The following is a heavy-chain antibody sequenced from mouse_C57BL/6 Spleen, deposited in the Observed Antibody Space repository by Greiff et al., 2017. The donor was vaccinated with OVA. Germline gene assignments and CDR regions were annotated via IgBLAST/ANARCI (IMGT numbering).Heavy chain of an antibody. V-gene: IGHV1-50*01. D-gene: IGHD1-1*01. Sequence: VQLQQPGAELVKPGASVKLSCKASGYTFTSYWMQWVKQRPGQGLEWIGEIDPSDSYTNYNQKFKGKATLTVDTSSSTAYMQLSSLTSEDSAVYYCARRWDGSRGYFDVWGTGTTVTVSS. CDR2: IDPSDSYT. CDR1: GYTFTSYW. CDR3: ARRWDGSRGYFDV. J-gene: IGHJ1*03.